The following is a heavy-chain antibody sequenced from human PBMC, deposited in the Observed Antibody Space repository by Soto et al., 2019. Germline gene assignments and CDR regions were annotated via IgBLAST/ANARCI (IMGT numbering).Heavy chain of an antibody. J-gene: IGHJ4*02. CDR1: GFTFSDYA. Sequence: EVQLLESGGGFVQPGGSLRLSCAASGFTFSDYAMTWVRQAPGKRLEWVSAITSSGSSTYYAESVKGRFTISRDNSKSTLYLQMNSLRAEDTATYYCAKGAEGYVVSSLDYWGQGTLVTVSS. D-gene: IGHD5-12*01. V-gene: IGHV3-23*01. CDR2: ITSSGSST. CDR3: AKGAEGYVVSSLDY.